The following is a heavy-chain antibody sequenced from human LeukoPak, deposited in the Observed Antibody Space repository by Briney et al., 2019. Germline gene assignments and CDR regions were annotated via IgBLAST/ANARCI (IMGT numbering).Heavy chain of an antibody. CDR1: GYTFTSYY. V-gene: IGHV1-46*01. D-gene: IGHD4/OR15-4a*01. Sequence: ASVKVSCKASGYTFTSYYIHWVRQAPGQGLEWMGIINPSGGGTNYAQKFQARVTMTRDASTSTVYMELSSLRSEDTAVYYCARDLGAQTMVFFDPWGQGTLVTVSS. CDR3: ARDLGAQTMVFFDP. J-gene: IGHJ5*02. CDR2: INPSGGGT.